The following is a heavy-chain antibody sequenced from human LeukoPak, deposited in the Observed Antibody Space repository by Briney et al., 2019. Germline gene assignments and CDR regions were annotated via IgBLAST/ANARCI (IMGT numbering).Heavy chain of an antibody. V-gene: IGHV4-59*01. J-gene: IGHJ4*02. Sequence: SETLSLTFTVSGVSISSYYWTWIRQPPGKGLEWIGYFDYSGSTNYNPSLKSRVTISVDTSKNQFSLKLSSVSAADTAVYYCARRHVQYSSSSDPYYFDYWGQGTLVTVSS. D-gene: IGHD6-6*01. CDR3: ARRHVQYSSSSDPYYFDY. CDR1: GVSISSYY. CDR2: FDYSGST.